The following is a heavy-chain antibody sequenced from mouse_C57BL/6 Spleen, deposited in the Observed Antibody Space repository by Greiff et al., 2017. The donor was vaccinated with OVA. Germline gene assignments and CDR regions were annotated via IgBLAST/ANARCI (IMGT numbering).Heavy chain of an antibody. V-gene: IGHV1-55*01. Sequence: VQLQQPGAELVKPGASVKMSCKASGYTFTSYWITWVKQRPGQGLEWIGDIYPGRGSTNYNEKFKSKATLTVDTSSSTTYMQLSSLTSADSAVYYCARGKDWDSYFDYWGQGTTLTVSS. CDR1: GYTFTSYW. CDR3: ARGKDWDSYFDY. J-gene: IGHJ2*01. CDR2: IYPGRGST. D-gene: IGHD4-1*01.